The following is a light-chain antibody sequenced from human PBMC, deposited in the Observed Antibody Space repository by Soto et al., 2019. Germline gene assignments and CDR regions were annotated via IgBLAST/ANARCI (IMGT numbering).Light chain of an antibody. V-gene: IGLV4-69*01. CDR3: QTWGTAIHDVV. Sequence: QPVLTQSPSASASLGASVKLTCTLSSGHSTYAIAWHQQQPEKGPRYLMKLTSDGTHSKGDGIPDRFSGSSSGAERHLTISSLQSDDEADYYCQTWGTAIHDVVFGGGTKVTVL. CDR1: SGHSTYA. CDR2: LTSDGTH. J-gene: IGLJ2*01.